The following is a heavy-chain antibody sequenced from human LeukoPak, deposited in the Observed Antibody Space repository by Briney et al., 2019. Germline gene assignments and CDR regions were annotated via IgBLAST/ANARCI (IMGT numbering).Heavy chain of an antibody. CDR3: AGIPVFGVILHQEPV. Sequence: VASVKVSCKASGGIFSDYALNWVRQAPGQGLEWMGVFIPVLGTANSTQNFQDRVSITADMSTHTVYMELSSLKSEDTAVYFCAGIPVFGVILHQEPVWGKGTTVTVSS. V-gene: IGHV1-69*10. D-gene: IGHD2-8*01. J-gene: IGHJ6*04. CDR1: GGIFSDYA. CDR2: FIPVLGTA.